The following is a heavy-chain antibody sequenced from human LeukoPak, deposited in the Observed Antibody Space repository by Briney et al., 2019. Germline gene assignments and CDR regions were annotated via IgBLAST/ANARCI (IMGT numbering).Heavy chain of an antibody. CDR1: GGSISSYY. Sequence: SETLSLTCTVSGGSISSYYWSWIRQPPGKGLEWIGYTYYSGSTNYNPSLKSRVTISVDTSKNQFSLKLSSVTAADTAVYYCARDQREWSGYYFGFDPWGQGTLVTVSS. CDR3: ARDQREWSGYYFGFDP. J-gene: IGHJ5*02. CDR2: TYYSGST. V-gene: IGHV4-59*01. D-gene: IGHD3-3*01.